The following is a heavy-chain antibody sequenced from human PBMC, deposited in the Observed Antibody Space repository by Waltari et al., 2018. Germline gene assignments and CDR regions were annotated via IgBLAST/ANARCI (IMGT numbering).Heavy chain of an antibody. Sequence: EVQLVEAGGGMAKPGGSLRLSSGASGLSFSSYSMNRVRQAPGKGLEWVSSISSSTTYIHYADSVKGRFTISRDNAKNSLYLQMNSLRVEDTAVYYCVSGGWGFYFDYWGQGTVVTVSS. CDR3: VSGGWGFYFDY. D-gene: IGHD7-27*01. J-gene: IGHJ4*02. V-gene: IGHV3-21*01. CDR2: ISSSTTYI. CDR1: GLSFSSYS.